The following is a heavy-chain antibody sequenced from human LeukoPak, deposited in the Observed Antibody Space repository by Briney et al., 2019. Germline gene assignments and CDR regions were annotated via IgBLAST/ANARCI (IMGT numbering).Heavy chain of an antibody. J-gene: IGHJ5*02. CDR3: TRVSAALLWFGELSFWFDP. CDR1: GFTFGDYA. V-gene: IGHV3-49*04. D-gene: IGHD3-10*01. CDR2: IRSKAYGGTT. Sequence: PGGSLRLSCTASGFTFGDYAMSWVRQAPGKGLEWVGFIRSKAYGGTTEYAASVKGRFTISRDDSKSIAYLQMNSLKTEDTAVYYCTRVSAALLWFGELSFWFDPWGQGTLVTVSS.